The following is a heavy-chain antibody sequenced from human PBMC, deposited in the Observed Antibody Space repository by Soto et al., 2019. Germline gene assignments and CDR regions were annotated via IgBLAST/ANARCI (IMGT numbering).Heavy chain of an antibody. V-gene: IGHV1-69*02. D-gene: IGHD2-21*02. CDR3: ARDDVLAYCGGDCYS. J-gene: IGHJ4*02. CDR2: IIPILGIA. CDR1: GGTFSSYT. Sequence: QVQLVQSGAEVKKPGASVKVSCKASGGTFSSYTISWVRQAPGQGLEWMGRIIPILGIANYAQKFQDRVTITADKSTNTAYIELSSLRSEDTAVYYCARDDVLAYCGGDCYSWGQGTLVTVSS.